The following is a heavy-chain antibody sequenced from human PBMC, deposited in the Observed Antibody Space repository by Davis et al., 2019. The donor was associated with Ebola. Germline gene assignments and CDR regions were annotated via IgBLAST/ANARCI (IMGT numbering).Heavy chain of an antibody. V-gene: IGHV3-7*01. D-gene: IGHD6-6*01. Sequence: GESLKISCAASGFTFSSYWMSWVRQAPGKGLEWVANIKQDGSEKYYVDSVKGRFTISRDNAKNSLYLQMNSLRAEDTAVYYCAVGIAARPAYDYWGQGTLVTVSS. J-gene: IGHJ4*02. CDR3: AVGIAARPAYDY. CDR1: GFTFSSYW. CDR2: IKQDGSEK.